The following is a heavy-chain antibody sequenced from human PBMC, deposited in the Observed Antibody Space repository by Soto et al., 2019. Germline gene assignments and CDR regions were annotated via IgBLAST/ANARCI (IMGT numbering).Heavy chain of an antibody. J-gene: IGHJ4*02. D-gene: IGHD4-17*01. CDR1: GLTFSTYG. CDR3: AKDSLGGMGTVMMPGPD. CDR2: ISYDVRKT. Sequence: GGSLRLSCAVSGLTFSTYGMHWVRQAPRKGLEWVAVISYDVRKTHYADSVRGRFTISRDNSKSTLYLQMNDLRADDTALYYCAKDSLGGMGTVMMPGPDWGQGTLVTVS. V-gene: IGHV3-30*18.